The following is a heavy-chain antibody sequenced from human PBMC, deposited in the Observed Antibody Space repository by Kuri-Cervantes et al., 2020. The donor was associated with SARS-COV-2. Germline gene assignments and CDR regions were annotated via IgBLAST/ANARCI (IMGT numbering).Heavy chain of an antibody. Sequence: SDTLTLLWTRTQRTNCSYYWSWIRQPPGKGLEWIGYIYYSGSTNYNPSLKSRVTISVDTSKNQFSLKLSSVTAADTAVYYCASSGYDHVWGSYRYRGYRKGYRGEGTLVTVSS. J-gene: IGHJ4*02. CDR3: ASSGYDHVWGSYRYRGYRKGY. CDR1: QRTNCSYY. V-gene: IGHV4-59*07. D-gene: IGHD3-16*02. CDR2: IYYSGST.